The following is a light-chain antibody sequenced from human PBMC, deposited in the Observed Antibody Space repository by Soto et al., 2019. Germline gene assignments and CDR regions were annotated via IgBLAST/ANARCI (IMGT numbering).Light chain of an antibody. CDR1: SSDVGSYNY. J-gene: IGLJ1*01. CDR2: EVS. V-gene: IGLV2-14*01. CDR3: SSYTTRTTLYV. Sequence: QSALTQPAAVSGSPGQSSTLSCTGTSSDVGSYNYVSWYQLHPGKAPKLMIYEVSNRPSGVSNRFSGSKSGDTASLTISGLQAEDEADYYCSSYTTRTTLYVFGTGTKVTVL.